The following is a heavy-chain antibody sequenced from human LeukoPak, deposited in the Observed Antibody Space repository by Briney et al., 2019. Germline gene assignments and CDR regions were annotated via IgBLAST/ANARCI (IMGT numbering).Heavy chain of an antibody. CDR2: INHSGST. CDR1: GGSFSGYY. J-gene: IGHJ4*02. Sequence: SETLSLTCAVYGGSFSGYYWSWIRQPPGKGLEWIGEINHSGSTNYNPSLKSRVTISVDTSKNQFSLKLSSVTAADTAVYYCARLGPYSSTSHWGQGTLVTVSS. CDR3: ARLGPYSSTSH. D-gene: IGHD6-13*01. V-gene: IGHV4-34*01.